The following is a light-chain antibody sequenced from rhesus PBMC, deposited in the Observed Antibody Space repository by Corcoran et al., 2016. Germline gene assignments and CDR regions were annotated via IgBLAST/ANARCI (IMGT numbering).Light chain of an antibody. Sequence: DIQMTQSPSSLSASVGDRVTITCRASQGIRLSLAWYQQKPGKAPNLLIYRASILEPGVPSRFRGSGSGTDFTLTIISRQPEDIATYFCQQHDYLPLTFGGGTTVEL. CDR1: QGIRLS. CDR2: RAS. V-gene: IGKV1-69*01. CDR3: QQHDYLPLT. J-gene: IGKJ4*01.